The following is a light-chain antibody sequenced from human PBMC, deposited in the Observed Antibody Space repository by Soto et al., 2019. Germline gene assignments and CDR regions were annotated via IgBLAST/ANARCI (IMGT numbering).Light chain of an antibody. V-gene: IGLV2-8*01. CDR2: EVS. Sequence: QSALTQPASASGSPGQSVTISCTGTSSDVGGYNYVSWYQQHTGKAPKLMIYEVSKRPSGVPDRFSGSKSGNTASLTVSGLQAEDEADYYCSSYAGSNNVVFGGGTQLTVL. CDR3: SSYAGSNNVV. CDR1: SSDVGGYNY. J-gene: IGLJ2*01.